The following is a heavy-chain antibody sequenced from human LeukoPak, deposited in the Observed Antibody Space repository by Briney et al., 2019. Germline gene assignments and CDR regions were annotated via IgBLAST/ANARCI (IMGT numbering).Heavy chain of an antibody. CDR1: GFTFSSYW. J-gene: IGHJ6*03. Sequence: GGSLRLSCAASGFTFSSYWMSWVRQAPGKGLEWVANIKQDGSEKYYVDSMEGRFTISRDNAKNSLYLQMNSLRAEDTAVYYCARIPAGIATRKGKLYYYYYYMDVWGKGTTVTVSS. D-gene: IGHD6-13*01. V-gene: IGHV3-7*01. CDR2: IKQDGSEK. CDR3: ARIPAGIATRKGKLYYYYYYMDV.